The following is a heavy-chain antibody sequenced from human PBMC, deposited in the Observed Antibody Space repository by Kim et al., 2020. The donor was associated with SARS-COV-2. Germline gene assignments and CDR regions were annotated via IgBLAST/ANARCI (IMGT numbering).Heavy chain of an antibody. CDR3: ASLIAALYYFDY. J-gene: IGHJ4*02. Sequence: YYADSVKGPFTISRDNSKNTLYLQMNSLRAEDTAVYYCASLIAALYYFDYWGQGTLVTVSS. V-gene: IGHV3-30*01. D-gene: IGHD6-6*01.